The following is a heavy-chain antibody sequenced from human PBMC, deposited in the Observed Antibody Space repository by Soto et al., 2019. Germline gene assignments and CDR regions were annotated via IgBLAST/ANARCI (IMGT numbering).Heavy chain of an antibody. CDR1: GGPLISYA. J-gene: IGHJ6*04. V-gene: IGHV1-69*13. CDR2: IIPIFGTA. CDR3: ARSSHYYGMDV. Sequence: VKVACKASGGPLISYAIGCVRQAPGQGLEWMGGIIPIFGTANYAQKFQGRVTITADKSTSTAYMELSSLRSEDTAVYYCARSSHYYGMDVWGEGTTVTFSS.